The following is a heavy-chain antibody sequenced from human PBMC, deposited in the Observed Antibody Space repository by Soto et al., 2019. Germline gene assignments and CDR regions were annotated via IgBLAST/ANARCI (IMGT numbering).Heavy chain of an antibody. J-gene: IGHJ4*02. CDR2: IYHTGRT. Sequence: QVQLQEMGPGLVKPSQTLTITCTVSGESVNSAYWSWIRQLPGKGLEWMGNIYHTGRTFYNPSLKSRLAISIDTSTPLFSLKLRSVTASDTAVYYCARTDAYNSSFFDSWGQGTVVTVSS. V-gene: IGHV4-31*03. CDR3: ARTDAYNSSFFDS. D-gene: IGHD6-6*01. CDR1: GESVNSAY.